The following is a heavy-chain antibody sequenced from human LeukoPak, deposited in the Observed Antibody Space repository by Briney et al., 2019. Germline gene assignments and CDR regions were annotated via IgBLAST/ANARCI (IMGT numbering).Heavy chain of an antibody. CDR3: ARYIVGATGGDY. Sequence: GGSLRLSCAASGFTFSNYEMNWVRQAPGKGVEWVSYISSSGSPIYYADCVKGRFTISRDNRKNSLFLQMNSLRGEDTAVYYCARYIVGATGGDYWGQGTLVTVSS. D-gene: IGHD1-26*01. J-gene: IGHJ4*02. CDR1: GFTFSNYE. CDR2: ISSSGSPI. V-gene: IGHV3-48*03.